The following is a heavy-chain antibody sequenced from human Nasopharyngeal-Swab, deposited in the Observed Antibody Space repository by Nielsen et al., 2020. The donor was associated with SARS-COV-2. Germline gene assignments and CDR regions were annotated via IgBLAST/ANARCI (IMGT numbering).Heavy chain of an antibody. D-gene: IGHD2-15*01. V-gene: IGHV1-46*01. CDR3: ARGGDPREVVAATDCFDP. J-gene: IGHJ5*02. CDR2: INPGGGSA. Sequence: WVGQAPVQGLEWMGIINPGGGSARYSQNFQGRVTMTRDTSTNTVYMELYSLTSEDTAVYYCARGGDPREVVAATDCFDPWGQGTLVTVSS.